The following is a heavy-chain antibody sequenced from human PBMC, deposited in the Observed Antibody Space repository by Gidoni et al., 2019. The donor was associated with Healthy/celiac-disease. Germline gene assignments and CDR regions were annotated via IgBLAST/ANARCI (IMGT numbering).Heavy chain of an antibody. J-gene: IGHJ2*01. D-gene: IGHD3-10*01. CDR2: INHSGST. Sequence: QVQLQQWGAGLLKPSETLSLTCAVYGGSFSGYYWSWIRQPPGKGLEWIGEINHSGSTNYNPSLKSRVTISVDTSKNQFSLKLSSVTAADTAVYYCARGRGDDLRYWYFDLWGRGTLVTVSS. V-gene: IGHV4-34*01. CDR1: GGSFSGYY. CDR3: ARGRGDDLRYWYFDL.